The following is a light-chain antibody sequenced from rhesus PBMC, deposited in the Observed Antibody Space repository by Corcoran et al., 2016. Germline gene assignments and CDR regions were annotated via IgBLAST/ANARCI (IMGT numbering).Light chain of an antibody. CDR2: KAS. CDR1: QGISSW. CDR3: QQYNRAPFT. V-gene: IGKV1-21*01. Sequence: DIQMTQSPSSLSASVGDRVTITCRASQGISSWLAWYQQKPGKAPKLLIYKASNLQSGVPSRFSGRGSGTDFTLTISSLQPEDFATYYCQQYNRAPFTFGPGTKLDIK. J-gene: IGKJ3*01.